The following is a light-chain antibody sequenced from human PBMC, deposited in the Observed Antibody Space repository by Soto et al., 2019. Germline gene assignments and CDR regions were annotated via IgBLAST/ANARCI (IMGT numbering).Light chain of an antibody. CDR3: NSYTSSGTLV. V-gene: IGLV2-14*01. CDR2: EVS. Sequence: QSALTQPASVSGSPGQSITISCTGSSSDVGGYNHVSWYQQHPGKAPKLMIYEVSNRPSGVSNRFSGSKSGNTASLTISGLQAEDEADYYCNSYTSSGTLVFGTGTKVTVL. J-gene: IGLJ1*01. CDR1: SSDVGGYNH.